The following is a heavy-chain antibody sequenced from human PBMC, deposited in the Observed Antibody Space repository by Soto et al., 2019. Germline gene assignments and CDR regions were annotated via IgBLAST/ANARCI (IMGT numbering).Heavy chain of an antibody. CDR2: TYYRSKWYN. D-gene: IGHD6-19*01. J-gene: IGHJ6*02. CDR1: GDSVSSNSAA. Sequence: SQTLSLTCAISGDSVSSNSAAWSWIRQSPSRGLEWLGRTYYRSKWYNEYAVSVKSRISINPDTSENQFSLQLNSVTPDDTAVYYCVRGGMGVGGYSQSGMDVWGQGTRVT. V-gene: IGHV6-1*01. CDR3: VRGGMGVGGYSQSGMDV.